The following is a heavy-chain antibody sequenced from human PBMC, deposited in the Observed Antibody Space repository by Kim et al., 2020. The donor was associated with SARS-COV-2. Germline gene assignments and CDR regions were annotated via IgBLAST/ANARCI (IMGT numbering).Heavy chain of an antibody. CDR3: ARGWDMDV. V-gene: IGHV3-74*01. D-gene: IGHD6-19*01. CDR2: SII. J-gene: IGHJ6*02. Sequence: SIIGSADSVQGRFTITRDNAKNTLYLQMSSLRAEDTAVYYCARGWDMDVWGQGTTVTVSS.